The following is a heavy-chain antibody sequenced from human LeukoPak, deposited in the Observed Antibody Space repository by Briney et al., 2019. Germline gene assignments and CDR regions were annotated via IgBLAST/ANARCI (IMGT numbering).Heavy chain of an antibody. CDR1: GGSISSYY. CDR2: IYYSGSI. V-gene: IGHV4-59*01. J-gene: IGHJ6*04. CDR3: ARGPSGEYQLLSAYYYGMDV. Sequence: SETLSLTCTVSGGSISSYYWSWIRQPPGKGLEWIGYIYYSGSINYNPSLKSRVTISVDTSKNQFTLKLSSVTAADTAVYYCARGPSGEYQLLSAYYYGMDVWGKGTTVTVSS. D-gene: IGHD2-2*01.